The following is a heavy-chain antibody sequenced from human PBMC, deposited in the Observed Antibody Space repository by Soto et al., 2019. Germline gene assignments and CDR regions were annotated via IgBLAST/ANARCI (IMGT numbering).Heavy chain of an antibody. V-gene: IGHV4-30-2*01. CDR2: IYHSGST. J-gene: IGHJ6*02. CDR3: PRYIGGYPLLSYCYYGMDV. Sequence: PSETLSLTCAVSGGSISSGGYSWSWIRQPPGKGLEWIGYIYHSGSTYYNPSLKSRVTISVDRSKNQFSLKLSSVTAADTAVYYCPRYIGGYPLLSYCYYGMDVWGQGTTVTVFS. CDR1: GGSISSGGYS. D-gene: IGHD5-12*01.